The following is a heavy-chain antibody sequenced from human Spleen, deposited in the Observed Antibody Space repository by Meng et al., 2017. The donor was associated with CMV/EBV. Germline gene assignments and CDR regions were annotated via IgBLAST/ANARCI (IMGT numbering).Heavy chain of an antibody. V-gene: IGHV4-34*01. Sequence: GSLRLSCAVYGGSFSGYYWSWIRQPPGKGLEWIGEINHSGSTNYNPSLKSRVTISVDTSKNQFSLKLSSVTAADTAVYYCARGFLRGSSQCYYYGMGVWGQGTTVTVSS. J-gene: IGHJ6*02. CDR3: ARGFLRGSSQCYYYGMGV. CDR2: INHSGST. CDR1: GGSFSGYY. D-gene: IGHD1-26*01.